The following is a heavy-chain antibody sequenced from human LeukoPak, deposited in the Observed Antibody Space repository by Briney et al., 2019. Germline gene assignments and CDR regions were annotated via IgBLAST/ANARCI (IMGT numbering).Heavy chain of an antibody. J-gene: IGHJ4*02. D-gene: IGHD2-8*01. Sequence: PGRSLRLSCAASGFTFSSYAMSWVRQAPGKGLEWVSAISGSGGSTYYADSVKGRFTISRDNSKNTLYLQMNSLRAEDTAVYYCAKSGGIVLMVYATYYFDYWGQGTLVTVSS. CDR2: ISGSGGST. V-gene: IGHV3-23*01. CDR1: GFTFSSYA. CDR3: AKSGGIVLMVYATYYFDY.